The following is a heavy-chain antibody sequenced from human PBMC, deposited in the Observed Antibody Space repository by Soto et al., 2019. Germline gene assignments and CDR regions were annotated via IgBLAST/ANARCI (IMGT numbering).Heavy chain of an antibody. CDR1: GFTFSSCG. CDR2: ISYDGSNK. D-gene: IGHD3-22*01. CDR3: AKAPWKYYYASTGYYYDY. Sequence: GGSLRLSWAASGFTFSSCGMHWVRQAPGKGLEWVAVISYDGSNKYYADSVKGRFTISRDNSKNTLYLQMNSLRAEDTAVYYCAKAPWKYYYASTGYYYDYRGEGT. J-gene: IGHJ4*02. V-gene: IGHV3-30*18.